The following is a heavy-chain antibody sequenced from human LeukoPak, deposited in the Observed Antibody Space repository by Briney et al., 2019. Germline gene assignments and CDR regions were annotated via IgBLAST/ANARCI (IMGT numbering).Heavy chain of an antibody. V-gene: IGHV4-59*11. D-gene: IGHD6-6*01. Sequence: SETLSLTCAVSGDSISSSHWWSWIRQPPGKGLEWIGYIYYSGSTNYNPSLKSRVTISVDTSKNQFSLKLSSVTAADTAVYYCARDWGVSARPGYMDVWGKGTTVTVSS. CDR1: GDSISSSHW. CDR2: IYYSGST. J-gene: IGHJ6*03. CDR3: ARDWGVSARPGYMDV.